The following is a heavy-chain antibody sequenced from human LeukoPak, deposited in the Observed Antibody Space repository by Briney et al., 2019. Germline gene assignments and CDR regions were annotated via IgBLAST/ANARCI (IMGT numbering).Heavy chain of an antibody. CDR1: GGSFSGYY. Sequence: SETLSLTCAVYGGSFSGYYWSWIRQPPGKGLEWIGEINHSGSTNYNPSLKSRVTISVDTSKNQFSLKLSSVTAADTAVYYCARSSREPGDAFDIWGQGTMVTVSS. CDR2: INHSGST. D-gene: IGHD1-26*01. J-gene: IGHJ3*02. V-gene: IGHV4-34*01. CDR3: ARSSREPGDAFDI.